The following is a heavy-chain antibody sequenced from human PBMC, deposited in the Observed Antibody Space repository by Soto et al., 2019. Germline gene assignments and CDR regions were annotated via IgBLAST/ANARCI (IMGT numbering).Heavy chain of an antibody. CDR1: GFTFSRHT. V-gene: IGHV3-30*04. Sequence: QVQLEESGGGVVQPGTSLRLSCAASGFTFSRHTLHWVRQAPGKGLEWVASISYDGSDKNYADSVKGRFTISRDNSKNTLSVQLDSLRADDTAVYYCARDRLRLGELSLLGYCDCWGQGTLVSVSS. D-gene: IGHD3-16*02. J-gene: IGHJ4*02. CDR2: ISYDGSDK. CDR3: ARDRLRLGELSLLGYCDC.